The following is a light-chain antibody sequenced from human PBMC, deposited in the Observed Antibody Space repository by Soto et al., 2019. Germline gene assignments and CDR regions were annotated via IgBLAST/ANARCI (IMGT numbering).Light chain of an antibody. CDR3: TSYAGTYSFFYV. V-gene: IGLV2-8*01. Sequence: QSVLTQPPSASGSPGQSVSISCTGTSSDVVAYNYVSWYQQLPGKAPKLIIYEVSKRPSGVPDRFSGSKSGNTASLTVSRLQAEDEADYYCTSYAGTYSFFYVFGTGTKVTVL. CDR1: SSDVVAYNY. J-gene: IGLJ1*01. CDR2: EVS.